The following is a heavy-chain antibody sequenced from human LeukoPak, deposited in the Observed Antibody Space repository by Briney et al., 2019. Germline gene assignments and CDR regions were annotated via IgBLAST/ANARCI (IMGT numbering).Heavy chain of an antibody. CDR3: ARQTPGQYGMDV. Sequence: GESLKISCKGSGYTFTSYWIGWVRQMPGKGLEWMGIIHPGDSNNRYGPSFQGQVTTSADKSIGTAYLQWSSLKASDTAVYYCARQTPGQYGMDVWGQGTTVAVSS. J-gene: IGHJ6*02. CDR2: IHPGDSNN. CDR1: GYTFTSYW. V-gene: IGHV5-51*01.